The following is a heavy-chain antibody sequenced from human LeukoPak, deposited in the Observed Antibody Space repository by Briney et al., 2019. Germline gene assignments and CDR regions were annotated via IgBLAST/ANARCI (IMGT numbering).Heavy chain of an antibody. D-gene: IGHD1-14*01. CDR3: ARGVEPLAANTLAY. V-gene: IGHV3-53*01. Sequence: PGGSLRLSCAASGFTVITNDMTWVRKAPGKGLEWVSVLYSDGNTKYVDSVQGRFTISRDNSKNTLYLEMNSLSPDDTAVYYCARGVEPLAANTLAYWGQGTLVTVSS. CDR2: LYSDGNT. CDR1: GFTVITND. J-gene: IGHJ4*02.